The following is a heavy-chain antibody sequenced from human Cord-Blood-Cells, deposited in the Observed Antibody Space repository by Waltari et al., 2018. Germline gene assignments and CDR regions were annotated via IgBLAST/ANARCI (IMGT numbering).Heavy chain of an antibody. CDR2: IYYRSQWYK. D-gene: IGHD2-15*01. CDR3: ARDMSNTLYCSGGSCYSAMGY. Sequence: QVQLQQSGPGLVKPSPTLSLTCAISGDSVSSNSAAWNWIRQSPSRGIEWLGRIYYRSQWYKDYAVSVKSRITINPDTSKNKFSLQLNSVTPEDTAVYYCARDMSNTLYCSGGSCYSAMGYWGQGTLVTVSS. CDR1: GDSVSSNSAA. V-gene: IGHV6-1*01. J-gene: IGHJ4*02.